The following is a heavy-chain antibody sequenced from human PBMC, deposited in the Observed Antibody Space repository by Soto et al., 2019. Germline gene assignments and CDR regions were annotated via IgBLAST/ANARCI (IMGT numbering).Heavy chain of an antibody. D-gene: IGHD6-19*01. CDR2: ISYDGSNK. Sequence: VGSLRLSCAASGFTFSSYGMHWVRQSPGKGLEWVAVISYDGSNKYYADSVKGRFTISRDNSKNTLYLQMNSLRAEDTAVYYCAKDRAGSRFHRYGMDVWGQGTTVTVSS. V-gene: IGHV3-30*18. CDR3: AKDRAGSRFHRYGMDV. CDR1: GFTFSSYG. J-gene: IGHJ6*02.